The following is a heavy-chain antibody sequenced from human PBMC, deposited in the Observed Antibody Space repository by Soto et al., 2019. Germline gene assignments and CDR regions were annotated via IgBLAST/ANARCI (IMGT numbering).Heavy chain of an antibody. V-gene: IGHV4-59*08. CDR3: ARGHRGIAAAGSVTYYYYGMDV. CDR1: GGSISSYY. D-gene: IGHD6-13*01. Sequence: SETLSLTCTVSGGSISSYYWSWIRQPPGKGLEWIGYIYYSGSTNYNPSLKSRVTISVDTSKNQFSLKLSSVTAADTAVYYCARGHRGIAAAGSVTYYYYGMDVWGQGTTVTVSS. CDR2: IYYSGST. J-gene: IGHJ6*02.